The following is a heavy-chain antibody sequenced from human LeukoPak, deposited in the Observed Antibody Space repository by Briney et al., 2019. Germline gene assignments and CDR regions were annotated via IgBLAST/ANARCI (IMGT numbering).Heavy chain of an antibody. CDR2: IYYSGST. CDR1: GGSISSSSYY. D-gene: IGHD5-18*01. Sequence: SETLSLTCTVSGGSISSSSYYWGWIRQPPGKGLKWIGSIYYSGSTYYNPSLKSRVTISVDTSKNQFSLKLSSVTAADTAVYYCARRALWPTPDYWGQGTLVTVSS. CDR3: ARRALWPTPDY. J-gene: IGHJ4*02. V-gene: IGHV4-39*01.